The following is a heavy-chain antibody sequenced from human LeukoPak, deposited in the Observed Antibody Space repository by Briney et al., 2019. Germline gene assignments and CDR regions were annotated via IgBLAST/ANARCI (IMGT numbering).Heavy chain of an antibody. J-gene: IGHJ3*02. CDR3: ARDEKGAFDI. CDR2: ISESGSAI. CDR1: GFTFSSYE. Sequence: GGSLRLSCAASGFTFSSYEMNWVRLAPGKGLEWVSYISESGSAIYYADSVKGRFTISRDNSKNTLYLQMNSLRAEDTAVYYCARDEKGAFDIWGQGTMVTVSS. V-gene: IGHV3-48*03.